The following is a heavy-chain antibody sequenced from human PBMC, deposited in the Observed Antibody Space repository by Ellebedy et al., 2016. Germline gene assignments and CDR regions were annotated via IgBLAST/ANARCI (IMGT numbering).Heavy chain of an antibody. CDR2: IKHSGST. CDR3: AGPFAGVIPHY. Sequence: SETLSLXXAAYGGSSSGYYWSWIRQPPGKGLEWIGEIKHSGSTNYNPSLKSRVTISVDTSKNQFSLKLSSVNAADAAVYYCAGPFAGVIPHYWGQGTLVTVSS. D-gene: IGHD3-16*01. V-gene: IGHV4-34*01. CDR1: GGSSSGYY. J-gene: IGHJ4*02.